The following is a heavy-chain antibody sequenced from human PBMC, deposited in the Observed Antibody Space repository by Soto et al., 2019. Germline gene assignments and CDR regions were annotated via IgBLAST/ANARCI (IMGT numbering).Heavy chain of an antibody. Sequence: QVHLVQSGAEVKKPGASVKVSCKASGYNFTQYTIHWVRQAPGQRLEWMGWITAGDGKTQYSNKFQTRVTIRSDVSATTVYMDLNSLRSEETAVYCCARDLYSSSFFWFDAWGRGTLVIVSS. CDR2: ITAGDGKT. CDR1: GYNFTQYT. CDR3: ARDLYSSSFFWFDA. V-gene: IGHV1-3*01. D-gene: IGHD2-2*01. J-gene: IGHJ5*02.